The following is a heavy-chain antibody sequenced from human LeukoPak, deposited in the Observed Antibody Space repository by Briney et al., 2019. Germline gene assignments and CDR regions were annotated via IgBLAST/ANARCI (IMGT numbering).Heavy chain of an antibody. V-gene: IGHV3-21*01. CDR2: ISSSSSYI. J-gene: IGHJ4*02. Sequence: NPGGSLRLSCVASGFTFSSYDMSWVRQAPGKGLEWVSSISSSSSYIYYADSVKGRFTIPRDNAKNSLYLQMNSLRAEDTAVYYCARVGCSGGSCYGSFDYWGQGTLVTVSS. CDR1: GFTFSSYD. D-gene: IGHD2-15*01. CDR3: ARVGCSGGSCYGSFDY.